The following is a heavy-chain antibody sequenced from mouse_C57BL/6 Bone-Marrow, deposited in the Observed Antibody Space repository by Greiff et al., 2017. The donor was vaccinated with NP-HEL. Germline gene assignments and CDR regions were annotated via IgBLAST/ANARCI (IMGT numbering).Heavy chain of an antibody. D-gene: IGHD4-1*02. J-gene: IGHJ4*01. CDR2: INPSSGYT. CDR3: ARYRASTGTRAMGY. V-gene: IGHV1-7*01. Sequence: VQLQQSGAELAKPGDSVKLSCKASGYTFTSYWMHWVKQRPGKGLEWIGYINPSSGYTKYNQKFKDKATLTADQSSSTAYMQLNSLTYVDSAVYYCARYRASTGTRAMGYWGQGTSVTVSS. CDR1: GYTFTSYW.